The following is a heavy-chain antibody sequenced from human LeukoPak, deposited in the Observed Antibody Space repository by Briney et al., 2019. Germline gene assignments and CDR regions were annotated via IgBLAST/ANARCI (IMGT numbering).Heavy chain of an antibody. Sequence: SQTLPLSSTIYGKPCSGYYWSWLRQPPRKGLEWIGEMHHGGATSYSPSLKSRVTISSDTSNNQFSLKVRSVTAADMAVYYCARGILEAYYFDLWGRGTLVTVSS. J-gene: IGHJ2*01. CDR2: MHHGGAT. D-gene: IGHD1-1*01. CDR1: GKPCSGYY. CDR3: ARGILEAYYFDL. V-gene: IGHV4-34*01.